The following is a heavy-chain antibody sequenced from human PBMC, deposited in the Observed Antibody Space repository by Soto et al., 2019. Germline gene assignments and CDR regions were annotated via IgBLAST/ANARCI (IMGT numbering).Heavy chain of an antibody. D-gene: IGHD3-3*02. CDR1: GDSINSSHW. CDR3: AARHFWSRPWTDRRLDY. V-gene: IGHV4-4*02. Sequence: QVQLQESGPGLVKPSGTLSLTCVVCGDSINSSHWWNWVRQHPEKGLEWIGQSSHSGNTSYNPSLSSRVTKSVDKSKGQFSLKLTSVTAADTAVYYCAARHFWSRPWTDRRLDYWGQGTLVTVSS. CDR2: SSHSGNT. J-gene: IGHJ4*02.